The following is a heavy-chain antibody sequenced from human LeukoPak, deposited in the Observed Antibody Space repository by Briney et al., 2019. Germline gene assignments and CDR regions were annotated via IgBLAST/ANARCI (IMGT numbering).Heavy chain of an antibody. V-gene: IGHV3-21*01. CDR3: ASGIGSATRSGYDY. CDR2: ISSSSSYI. D-gene: IGHD3-3*01. CDR1: GFTFSSYS. Sequence: GGSLRLSXAASGFTFSSYSMNWVSQAPGKGLEWVSSISSSSSYIYYADSVKGRFTISRDNAKNSLYLQMNSLRAEDTAVYYCASGIGSATRSGYDYWGQGTLVTVSS. J-gene: IGHJ4*02.